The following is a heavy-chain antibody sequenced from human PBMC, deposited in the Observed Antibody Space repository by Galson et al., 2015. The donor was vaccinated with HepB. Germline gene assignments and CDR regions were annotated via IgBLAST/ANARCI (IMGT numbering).Heavy chain of an antibody. Sequence: SVKVSCKASGYTFTSYGITWVRQAPGQGLEWMRSISVYNGNTNYAQKVQGRVTMTTDTSKSTAYMELTSLKIDDTAVYYCTRDRWFHAFDFWGQGTTVTVSS. CDR3: TRDRWFHAFDF. V-gene: IGHV1-18*01. D-gene: IGHD3-10*01. CDR2: ISVYNGNT. CDR1: GYTFTSYG. J-gene: IGHJ3*01.